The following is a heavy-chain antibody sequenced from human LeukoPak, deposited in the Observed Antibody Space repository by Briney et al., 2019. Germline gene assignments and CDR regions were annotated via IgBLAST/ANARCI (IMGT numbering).Heavy chain of an antibody. V-gene: IGHV3-23*01. CDR1: GFTFSSHG. CDR3: ARDRSSSSVVDY. CDR2: ISPSGGIT. J-gene: IGHJ4*02. D-gene: IGHD6-6*01. Sequence: GGSLRLSCAASGFTFSSHGMNWVRQAPGKGLEWVSGISPSGGITYYTDSVKGRFTISRDNSKNTQSLQMNSLRAEDTAVYYCARDRSSSSVVDYWGQGTLVTVSS.